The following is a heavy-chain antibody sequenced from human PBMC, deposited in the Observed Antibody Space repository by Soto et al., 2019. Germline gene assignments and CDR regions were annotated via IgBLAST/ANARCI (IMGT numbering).Heavy chain of an antibody. V-gene: IGHV3-23*01. D-gene: IGHD3-22*01. CDR1: GFTFSDYY. J-gene: IGHJ4*02. CDR3: AKASITMIVVEYFDY. CDR2: ISGSGGST. Sequence: PGGSLRLSCAASGFTFSDYYMSWVRQAPGKGLEWVSAISGSGGSTYYADSVKGRFTISRDNSKNTLYLQMNSLRAEDTAVYYCAKASITMIVVEYFDYWGQGTLVTVSS.